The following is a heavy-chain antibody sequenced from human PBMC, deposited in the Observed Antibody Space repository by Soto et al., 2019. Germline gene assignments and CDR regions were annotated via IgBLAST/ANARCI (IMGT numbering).Heavy chain of an antibody. V-gene: IGHV1-8*01. CDR3: ARDCANGVCSYGGMDV. CDR2: MNPNSGNS. J-gene: IGHJ6*02. D-gene: IGHD2-8*01. CDR1: VYTFTRYD. Sequence: ASVKVSCKPSVYTFTRYDINWVRQATGQGLEWMGWMNPNSGNSGYAQKFQGRVTMTRNTSICTAYMELSSLRSEDTDVYYCARDCANGVCSYGGMDVWGQGTTVTVSS.